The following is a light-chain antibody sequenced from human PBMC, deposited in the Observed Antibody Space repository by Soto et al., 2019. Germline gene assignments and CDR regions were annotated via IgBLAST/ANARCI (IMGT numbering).Light chain of an antibody. CDR2: DAS. CDR1: QSVSRNY. CDR3: QQYFTSPIT. Sequence: EIVLTQSPGTLSLSPGERATISCRASQSVSRNYLAWFQKKPGQAPRLLIYDASTRATGIPDKFGGSGSGTDFTFTISRLEPEDFAVYFCQQYFTSPITFGQGTRLEIK. V-gene: IGKV3-20*01. J-gene: IGKJ5*01.